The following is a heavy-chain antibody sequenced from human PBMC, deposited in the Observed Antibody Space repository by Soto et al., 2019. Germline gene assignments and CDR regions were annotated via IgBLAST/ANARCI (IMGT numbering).Heavy chain of an antibody. D-gene: IGHD3-10*01. V-gene: IGHV3-21*02. Sequence: DVQLVESGGGLVQPGGSLRLSCAASGFNFSTYGMNWFRQAPGKGLEWVSYISSKGSYIYYTPSVKGRFTISRDNAKTSVYLQMNSLRAEDSAVYYCGRYRSHYAGFGKIDTWGQGTLVAVSS. CDR1: GFNFSTYG. CDR2: ISSKGSYI. CDR3: GRYRSHYAGFGKIDT. J-gene: IGHJ5*02.